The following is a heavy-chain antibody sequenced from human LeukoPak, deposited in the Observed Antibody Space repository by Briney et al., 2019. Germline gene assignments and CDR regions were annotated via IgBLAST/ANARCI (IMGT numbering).Heavy chain of an antibody. J-gene: IGHJ4*02. Sequence: PAETLTLTCTVSGCSVSSGNYYWIWIRQPQGKGLEWIVYIYYSGATNYNPSLKSRVTLSVDTSKNQFSLKLNSVTAADTAVYYCARGAVPLRGVDYWGQGNQVTVSS. CDR3: ARGAVPLRGVDY. V-gene: IGHV4-61*01. CDR2: IYYSGAT. D-gene: IGHD4-17*01. CDR1: GCSVSSGNYY.